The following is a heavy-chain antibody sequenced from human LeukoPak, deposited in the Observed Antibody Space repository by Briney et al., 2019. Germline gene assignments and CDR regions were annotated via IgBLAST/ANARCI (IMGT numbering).Heavy chain of an antibody. J-gene: IGHJ4*02. CDR2: IIPIFGTA. CDR3: ARDRPIAAGYFDY. D-gene: IGHD6-13*01. V-gene: IGHV1-69*01. CDR1: GGTFSSYA. Sequence: ASVKVSCKASGGTFSSYAISWVRQAPGRGLEWMGGIIPIFGTANYAQKFQGRVTITADESTSTAYMELSSLRSEDTAVYYCARDRPIAAGYFDYWGQGTLVTVSS.